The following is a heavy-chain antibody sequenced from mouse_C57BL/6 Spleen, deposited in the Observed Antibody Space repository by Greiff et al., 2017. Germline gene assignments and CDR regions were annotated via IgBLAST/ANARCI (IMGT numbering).Heavy chain of an antibody. CDR1: GYSITSGYY. J-gene: IGHJ1*03. V-gene: IGHV3-6*01. CDR2: ISYDGSN. CDR3: ARRRVWYFDV. Sequence: EVKLQESGPGLVKPSQSLSLTCSVTGYSITSGYYWNRIRQFPGNKLEWMGYISYDGSNNYNPSLKNRISITRDTSKNQFFLKLNSVTTEDTATYYCARRRVWYFDVWGTGTTVTVSS.